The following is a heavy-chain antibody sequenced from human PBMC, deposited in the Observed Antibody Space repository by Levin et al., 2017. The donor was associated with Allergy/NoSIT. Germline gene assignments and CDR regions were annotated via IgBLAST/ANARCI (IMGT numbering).Heavy chain of an antibody. J-gene: IGHJ4*02. CDR2: ISGSGGST. CDR1: GFTFSSYA. D-gene: IGHD6-13*01. Sequence: GGSLRLSCAASGFTFSSYAMSWVRQAPGKGLEWVSAISGSGGSTFYADSVKGRFTISIDNSKNTLYLQMYSLRAEDTALYYCAKDEDYSSSWYTGVFDYWGQGTLVTVSS. CDR3: AKDEDYSSSWYTGVFDY. V-gene: IGHV3-23*01.